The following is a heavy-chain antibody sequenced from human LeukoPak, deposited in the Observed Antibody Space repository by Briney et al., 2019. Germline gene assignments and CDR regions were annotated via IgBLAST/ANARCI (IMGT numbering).Heavy chain of an antibody. D-gene: IGHD2-21*01. CDR2: ISAYNGNT. V-gene: IGHV1-18*01. Sequence: GASVKVSCKASGYTFTSYGISWVRQAPGQGLEWMGWISAYNGNTNYAQKLQGRVTMTTDTSTSTAYMELRSLRSDDTAVYYCARPNYGGDCYYYGMDVWGQGTTVTVSS. J-gene: IGHJ6*02. CDR1: GYTFTSYG. CDR3: ARPNYGGDCYYYGMDV.